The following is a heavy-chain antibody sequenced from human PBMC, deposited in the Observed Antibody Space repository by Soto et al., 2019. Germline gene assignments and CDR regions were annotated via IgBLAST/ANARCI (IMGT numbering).Heavy chain of an antibody. V-gene: IGHV4-30-2*01. CDR1: GGCSSRGGYS. D-gene: IGHD2-21*02. CDR2: IYHSGST. Sequence: PSETLSVTCAVSGGCSSRGGYSWSWIRQPPGKGLEWIGYIYHSGSTYYNPSLKSRVTISVDTSKNQFSLKLNSVTAADTAVYYCARDLWGYCGTDCYPLDVWGQGTTVTVSS. J-gene: IGHJ6*02. CDR3: ARDLWGYCGTDCYPLDV.